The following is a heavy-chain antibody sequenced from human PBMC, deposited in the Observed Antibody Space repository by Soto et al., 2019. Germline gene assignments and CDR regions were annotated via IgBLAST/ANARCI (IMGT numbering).Heavy chain of an antibody. CDR2: IIPIFGTA. J-gene: IGHJ4*02. CDR1: GGTFSSYA. CDR3: XRDXGXNXGRVLSS. Sequence: QVQLVQSGAAVKKPGSSVKVSCKASGGTFSSYAISWVRQAPGQGLEWMGGIIPIFGTANYAQKFQGRVTITADESTSTAYMELSSLRSEDTAVYXXXRDXGXNXGRVLSSWGQGTLVTVSS. V-gene: IGHV1-69*12. D-gene: IGHD3-10*01.